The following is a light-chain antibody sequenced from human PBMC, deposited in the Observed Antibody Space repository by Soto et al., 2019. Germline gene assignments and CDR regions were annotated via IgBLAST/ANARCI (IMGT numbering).Light chain of an antibody. CDR2: EVS. CDR3: SSYASSSTLV. Sequence: QSALTQPASVSGSPGQSITISCTGTSSDVGGYKYVSWYQQHPGKAPQLMIYEVSNRPSGVSNRFSGSKSGNTASLTISGPQAEDEADYYCSSYASSSTLVFGGGTKLTVL. J-gene: IGLJ2*01. CDR1: SSDVGGYKY. V-gene: IGLV2-14*01.